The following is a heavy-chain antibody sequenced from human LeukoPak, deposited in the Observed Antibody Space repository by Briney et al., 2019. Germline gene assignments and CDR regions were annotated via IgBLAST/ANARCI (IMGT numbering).Heavy chain of an antibody. J-gene: IGHJ4*02. CDR3: ARSGTGLLRYYFDY. Sequence: SETLSLTCAVSGYSISSGYCWGWIRQPPGRGLGWIGSFYHSGSTYYNPSLKSRVTISVDTSTTQFSLRLTSVTAADTAVYYCARSGTGLLRYYFDYWGQGTLITVSS. V-gene: IGHV4-38-2*01. CDR2: FYHSGST. CDR1: GYSISSGYC. D-gene: IGHD3-22*01.